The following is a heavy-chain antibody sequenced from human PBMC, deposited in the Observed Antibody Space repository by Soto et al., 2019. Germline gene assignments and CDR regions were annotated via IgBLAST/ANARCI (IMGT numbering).Heavy chain of an antibody. D-gene: IGHD3-3*01. Sequence: EVQLLESGGHLVQPGGSLGLSCSASGFAFSDYTMNWVRLAPGKGLEWVAGIFSGGTSTYYAGSVTGRFTISRDNSKSTLYLQMNSLRVEDTAIYYCTKDRHPDGIWSVDSWGQGTLVTVSS. J-gene: IGHJ4*02. CDR3: TKDRHPDGIWSVDS. CDR1: GFAFSDYT. V-gene: IGHV3-23*01. CDR2: IFSGGTST.